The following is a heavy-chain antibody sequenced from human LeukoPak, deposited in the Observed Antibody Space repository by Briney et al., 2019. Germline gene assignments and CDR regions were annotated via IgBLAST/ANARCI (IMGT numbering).Heavy chain of an antibody. J-gene: IGHJ4*02. D-gene: IGHD7-27*01. Sequence: PGGSLRLSCAASRFTFNSRPMNWVRQAPGKGLEWVSYINGDSSAIYHADSVKGRFTMSRDNAKNSVFLQMNSLRDEDTAVYYCARDRPNWGIDYWGQGTLVTVSS. V-gene: IGHV3-48*02. CDR2: INGDSSAI. CDR3: ARDRPNWGIDY. CDR1: RFTFNSRP.